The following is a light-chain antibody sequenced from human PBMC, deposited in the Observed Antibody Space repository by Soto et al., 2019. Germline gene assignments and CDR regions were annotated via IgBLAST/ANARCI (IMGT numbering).Light chain of an antibody. J-gene: IGKJ2*01. CDR3: QHYNSY. V-gene: IGKV1-5*01. CDR1: QSISSW. CDR2: DAS. Sequence: DIPMTQSPSTLSASVGDRVTITCRASQSISSWLAWYQQKPGKAPKLLIYDASSLESAVLSRFSGSRSGTEFTRTFSSVQPHDCATYDCQHYNSYFCQWTKLAIK.